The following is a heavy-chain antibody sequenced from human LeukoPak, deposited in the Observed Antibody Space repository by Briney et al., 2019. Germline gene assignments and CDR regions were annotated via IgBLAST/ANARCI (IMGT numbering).Heavy chain of an antibody. V-gene: IGHV3-74*01. J-gene: IGHJ4*02. CDR2: INSDGSNT. Sequence: GGSLRLSCAASGFTFSSYWMHWVRQAPGKGLMWVSLINSDGSNTNYADSVKGRFTISRDNAKNTLYLQMNSLRAEDTAVYFCARPTRCSGGTCYSEFDYWGQGTLVTVSS. CDR3: ARPTRCSGGTCYSEFDY. D-gene: IGHD2-15*01. CDR1: GFTFSSYW.